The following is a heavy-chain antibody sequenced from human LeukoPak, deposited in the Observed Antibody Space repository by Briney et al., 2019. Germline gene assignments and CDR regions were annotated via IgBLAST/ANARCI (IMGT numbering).Heavy chain of an antibody. CDR3: AKDRGSTQLWFYFDY. V-gene: IGHV3-30*18. CDR2: ISYDGNNK. D-gene: IGHD5-18*01. CDR1: GFTFSTYW. Sequence: PGGSLRLSCAASGFTFSTYWMHWVRQAPGKGLEWVAVISYDGNNKYYADSVKGRFTISRDNSKNTLYLQMNSLRAEDTAVYYCAKDRGSTQLWFYFDYWGQGTLVTVSS. J-gene: IGHJ4*02.